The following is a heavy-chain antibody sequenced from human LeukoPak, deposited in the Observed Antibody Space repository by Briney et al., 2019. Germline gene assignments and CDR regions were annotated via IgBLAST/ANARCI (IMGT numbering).Heavy chain of an antibody. V-gene: IGHV4-31*03. CDR3: ARAERYCSGGSCRLYYFDY. Sequence: SETLSLTCTVSGGSISSGGYYWSWIRQHPGKGLEWIGYIYYSGSTYYNPSLKSRVTISVDTSKNQFSLKLSSVTAADTAVYYCARAERYCSGGSCRLYYFDYWGQGTLVTVSS. CDR1: GGSISSGGYY. CDR2: IYYSGST. D-gene: IGHD2-15*01. J-gene: IGHJ4*02.